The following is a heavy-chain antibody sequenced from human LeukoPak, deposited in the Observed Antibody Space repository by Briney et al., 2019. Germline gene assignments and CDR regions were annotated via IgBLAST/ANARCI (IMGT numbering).Heavy chain of an antibody. CDR2: IYYSGST. CDR1: GGSISSYY. Sequence: PSETLSLTCTVSGGSISSYYWSWIRQPPGKGLEWIGYIYYSGSTNYNPSLKSRVTISVDTSKNQFSLKLSSVTAADTAVYYCARDLGSGWYPGWFDPWGQGTLATVSS. V-gene: IGHV4-59*01. CDR3: ARDLGSGWYPGWFDP. D-gene: IGHD6-19*01. J-gene: IGHJ5*02.